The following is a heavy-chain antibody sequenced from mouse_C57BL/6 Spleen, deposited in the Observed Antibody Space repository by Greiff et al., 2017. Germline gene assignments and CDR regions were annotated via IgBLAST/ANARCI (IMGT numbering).Heavy chain of an antibody. Sequence: EVKLEESGGGLVKPGGSLKLSCAASGFTFSDYGMHWVRQAPEKGLEWVAYISSGSSTIYYADTVKGRFTISRDNAKNTLFLQMTSLRSEDTAMYYCARTPSYYYAMDYWGQGTSVTVSS. D-gene: IGHD6-1*01. V-gene: IGHV5-17*01. CDR2: ISSGSSTI. CDR3: ARTPSYYYAMDY. J-gene: IGHJ4*01. CDR1: GFTFSDYG.